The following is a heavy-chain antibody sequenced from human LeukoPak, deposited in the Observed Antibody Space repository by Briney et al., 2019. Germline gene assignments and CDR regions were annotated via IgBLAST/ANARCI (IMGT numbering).Heavy chain of an antibody. CDR3: AKTYSGSYYSAFDI. D-gene: IGHD1-26*01. CDR2: IYYSGST. CDR1: GGSISSYY. Sequence: PSETLSLTCTVSGGSISSYYWSWIRQPAGKGLEWIGYIYYSGSTNYNPSLKSRVTISVDTSKNQFSLKLSSVTAADTAVYYCAKTYSGSYYSAFDIWGQGTMVTVSS. V-gene: IGHV4-59*08. J-gene: IGHJ3*02.